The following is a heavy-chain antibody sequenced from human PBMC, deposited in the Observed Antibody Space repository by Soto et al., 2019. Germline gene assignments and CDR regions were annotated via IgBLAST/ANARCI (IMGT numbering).Heavy chain of an antibody. D-gene: IGHD2-2*02. CDR2: IYYSGST. J-gene: IGHJ5*02. Sequence: PSETLSLTYTVSGGSISSYYWSWIRQPPGKGLEWIGYIYYSGSTNYNPSLKSRVTISVDTSKNQFSLKLNSVTAADTAVYYCARLGFDKVDPEIGYCSSTSCYMLDPWGQGTLVTVSS. CDR1: GGSISSYY. CDR3: ARLGFDKVDPEIGYCSSTSCYMLDP. V-gene: IGHV4-59*08.